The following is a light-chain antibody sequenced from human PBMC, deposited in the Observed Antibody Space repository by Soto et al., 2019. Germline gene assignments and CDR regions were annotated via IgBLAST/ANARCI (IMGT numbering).Light chain of an antibody. CDR2: GAS. Sequence: EVVMTQSPATLSVSPGERAALSCRSSQFVSTNLAWYQQKPGQPPRLLVYGASTRAIVFPPRFSGSGSGTDFILTISGLQSEDVGIYYCQQYNTWQTFGQGTKVDIK. V-gene: IGKV3-15*01. J-gene: IGKJ1*01. CDR1: QFVSTN. CDR3: QQYNTWQT.